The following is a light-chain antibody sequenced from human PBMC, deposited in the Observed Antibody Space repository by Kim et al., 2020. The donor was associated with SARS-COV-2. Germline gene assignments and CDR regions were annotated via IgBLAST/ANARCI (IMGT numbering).Light chain of an antibody. Sequence: PAFVEDTVTITSLASHNVNIWLAWYKQKPGQVPKLLIHTPSGLQRRVPSRFSGGGSGTDFTLTISSLQPDDFATYYCQQYHTHSTFGQGTKVDIK. J-gene: IGKJ1*01. CDR1: HNVNIW. CDR3: QQYHTHST. V-gene: IGKV1-5*03. CDR2: TPS.